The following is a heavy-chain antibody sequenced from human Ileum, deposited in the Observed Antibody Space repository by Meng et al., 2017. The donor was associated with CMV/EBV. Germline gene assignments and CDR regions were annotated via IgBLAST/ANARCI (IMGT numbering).Heavy chain of an antibody. J-gene: IGHJ4*02. CDR1: RDSFTSYP. CDR3: ARGDVTTWNCHY. D-gene: IGHD4-17*01. CDR2: ILPILGAA. V-gene: IGHV1-69*12. Sequence: QARVSQCGAVVRPLLSSVKVHCKASRDSFTSYPITWVRQAHGQGRAWIGGILPILGAANFAQKFQGRLTITADEATSTVYMELIRLKSEATAMYYCARGDVTTWNCHYWGQGTLVTVSS.